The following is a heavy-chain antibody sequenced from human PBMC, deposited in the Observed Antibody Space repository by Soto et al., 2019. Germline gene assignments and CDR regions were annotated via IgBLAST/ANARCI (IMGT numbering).Heavy chain of an antibody. D-gene: IGHD2-15*01. CDR2: ISWDGGST. J-gene: IGHJ6*02. V-gene: IGHV3-43*01. CDR3: AKASVAANDYYYGMDV. Sequence: GGSLRLSCAASGFTFDDYTMHWVRQAPGKGLEWVSLISWDGGSTYYADSVKGRFAISRDNSKNSLYLQMNSLRTEDTALYYCAKASVAANDYYYGMDVWRQGTTVTVSS. CDR1: GFTFDDYT.